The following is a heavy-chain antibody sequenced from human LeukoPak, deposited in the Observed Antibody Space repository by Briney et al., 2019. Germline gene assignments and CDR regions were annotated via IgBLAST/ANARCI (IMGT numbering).Heavy chain of an antibody. CDR1: GFTVSSNY. Sequence: PGGSLRLSCAASGFTVSSNYMSWARQAPGKGLEWVSLIYSGGSTYYADSVKGRFTISRDNSKNTLYLQMNSLRAEDTAVYYCASSGNYRIYYFDYWGQGTLVTVSS. D-gene: IGHD1-26*01. CDR2: IYSGGST. CDR3: ASSGNYRIYYFDY. V-gene: IGHV3-66*01. J-gene: IGHJ4*02.